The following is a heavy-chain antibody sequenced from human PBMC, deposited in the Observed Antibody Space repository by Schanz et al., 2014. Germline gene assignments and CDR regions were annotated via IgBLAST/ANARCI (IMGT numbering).Heavy chain of an antibody. V-gene: IGHV4-34*01. D-gene: IGHD3-3*02. J-gene: IGHJ6*02. CDR2: IHHSGSI. CDR1: GGSFSGYY. CDR3: ARHLVNAYGMDV. Sequence: QVQLQQWGAGLLKPSETLSLTCAVSGGSFSGYYWSWIRQPPDTGLEWIGEIHHSGSIIYNPSLRSGFPISMDTSKNQFFLKVTSVTAADTAVYYCARHLVNAYGMDVWGQGTAVTVSS.